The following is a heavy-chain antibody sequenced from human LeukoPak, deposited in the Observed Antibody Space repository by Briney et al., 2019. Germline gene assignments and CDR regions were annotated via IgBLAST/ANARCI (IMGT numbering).Heavy chain of an antibody. CDR3: ARAPSAKNSSPYFFDY. V-gene: IGHV4-59*01. CDR1: GGSISTYY. D-gene: IGHD6-6*01. J-gene: IGHJ4*02. Sequence: SETLSLTCTVSGGSISTYYWSWIRQPPGKGLEWIGYIYYSGSTNYNPSLKSRVTISVDTSKNQFSLKLSSVTAADTAVYYCARAPSAKNSSPYFFDYWGQGTLVTVS. CDR2: IYYSGST.